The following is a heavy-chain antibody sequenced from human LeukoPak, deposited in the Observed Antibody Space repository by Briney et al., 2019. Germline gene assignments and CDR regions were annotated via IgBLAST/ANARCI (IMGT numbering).Heavy chain of an antibody. CDR3: ARATPWILDF. CDR1: GGSISSSSYY. Sequence: PSETLSLTCTVSGGSISSSSYYWGWIRQPPGKGLEWIGSIYYSGSTYYNPSLKSRVTMSVDTSKNQFSLKLSSVTAADTAVYYCARATPWILDFWGQGTLVTVSS. V-gene: IGHV4-39*07. D-gene: IGHD5-18*01. CDR2: IYYSGST. J-gene: IGHJ4*02.